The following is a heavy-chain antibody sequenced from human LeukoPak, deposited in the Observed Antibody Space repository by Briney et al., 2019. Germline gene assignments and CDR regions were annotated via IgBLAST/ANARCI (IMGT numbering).Heavy chain of an antibody. CDR2: FYQSGST. Sequence: KSWETLSLTCTVSGYSISSGYYWGWIRQSPETGLEWIGSFYQSGSTYYNPSLKSRVTISVDTSKNQFSLKLSSVTAADTAVYYCARALVPAAHFDYWGQGTLVTVSS. CDR1: GYSISSGYY. D-gene: IGHD2-2*01. J-gene: IGHJ4*02. CDR3: ARALVPAAHFDY. V-gene: IGHV4-38-2*02.